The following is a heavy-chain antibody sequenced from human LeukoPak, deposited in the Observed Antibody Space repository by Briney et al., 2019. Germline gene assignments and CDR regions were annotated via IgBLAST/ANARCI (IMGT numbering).Heavy chain of an antibody. V-gene: IGHV4-39*02. J-gene: IGHJ6*03. D-gene: IGHD5-18*01. Sequence: SETLSLTCTVSGGSISSSSYYWGWIRQPPGKGLEWIGSIYYSGSTYYNPSLKSRVTISVDTSKNQFSLKLSSVTAADTAVYYCARDYFSYSYGLNYYMDVWGKGTTVTVSS. CDR2: IYYSGST. CDR3: ARDYFSYSYGLNYYMDV. CDR1: GGSISSSSYY.